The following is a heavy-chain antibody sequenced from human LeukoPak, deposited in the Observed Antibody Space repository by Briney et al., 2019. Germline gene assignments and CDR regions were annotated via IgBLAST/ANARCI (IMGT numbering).Heavy chain of an antibody. J-gene: IGHJ4*02. Sequence: ASVKVSCKTSGYTFTGYYMHWVRHAPGRGRECMGWINPNSGDTNYAQKFQGRVTMTRDTSISTAYMELSRLRSDDTAVYYCARAWVRGATPLFYWGQGTLVTVSS. CDR2: INPNSGDT. CDR3: ARAWVRGATPLFY. CDR1: GYTFTGYY. V-gene: IGHV1-2*02. D-gene: IGHD3-10*01.